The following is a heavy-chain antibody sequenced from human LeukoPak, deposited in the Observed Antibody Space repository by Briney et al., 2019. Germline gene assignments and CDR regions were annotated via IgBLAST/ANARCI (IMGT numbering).Heavy chain of an antibody. CDR2: IYYSGST. CDR1: GGSISRYY. V-gene: IGHV4-59*01. Sequence: SETLSLTCTVSGGSISRYYWSWLRQPPGKGLEWIGYIYYSGSTNYNPSLKSRVTISVDTSKNQFSLKLSSVTAADTAVYYCARDRRIGRGAARSTGAFDIWGQGTMVTVSS. CDR3: ARDRRIGRGAARSTGAFDI. J-gene: IGHJ3*02. D-gene: IGHD6-6*01.